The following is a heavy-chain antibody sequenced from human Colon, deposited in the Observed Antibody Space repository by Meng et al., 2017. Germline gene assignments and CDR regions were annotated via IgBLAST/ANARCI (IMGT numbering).Heavy chain of an antibody. CDR2: VSSDAKI. J-gene: IGHJ4*02. V-gene: IGHV3-69-1*01. D-gene: IGHD3-3*01. CDR3: SRISIFGVVFFDL. Sequence: EVQLVESGGGLVKPGGSLRLSFAASGFSFSDYVMSWVRQSPGKGLEWVSSVSSDAKIYYADSLKGRFTISRDNAQNSLFLEMTSLRAEDTAVYYCSRISIFGVVFFDLWGQGTLVTVSS. CDR1: GFSFSDYV.